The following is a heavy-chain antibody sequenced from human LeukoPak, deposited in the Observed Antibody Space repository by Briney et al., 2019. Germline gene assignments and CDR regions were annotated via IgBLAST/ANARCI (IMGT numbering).Heavy chain of an antibody. J-gene: IGHJ6*02. CDR3: ARSVGAGNTYFYYGMDV. D-gene: IGHD1-26*01. CDR1: GFIFKDYY. Sequence: GGSLRLSCEASGFIFKDYYMTWVRQAPGKGLEWVATINQDGSAEYYVDSAKGRFTMSRDNAKNSVFLQMDSLRADETAVYYCARSVGAGNTYFYYGMDVWGQGTTVTVSS. CDR2: INQDGSAE. V-gene: IGHV3-7*01.